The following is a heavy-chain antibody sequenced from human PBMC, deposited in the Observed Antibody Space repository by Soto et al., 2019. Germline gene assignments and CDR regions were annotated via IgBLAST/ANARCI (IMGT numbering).Heavy chain of an antibody. CDR3: AKDLRRYDFWSGYYS. CDR2: ISGSGGST. J-gene: IGHJ4*02. D-gene: IGHD3-3*01. V-gene: IGHV3-23*01. Sequence: EVQLLESGGGLVQPGGSLRLSCAASGFTFSSYAMSWVRQAPGKGLEWVSAISGSGGSTYYADSVKGRFTISRDNSKNTLDRQMNSLRAENTAVYYCAKDLRRYDFWSGYYSWGQGTLVTVSS. CDR1: GFTFSSYA.